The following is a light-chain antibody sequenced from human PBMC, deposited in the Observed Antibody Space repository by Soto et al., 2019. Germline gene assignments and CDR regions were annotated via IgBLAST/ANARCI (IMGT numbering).Light chain of an antibody. J-gene: IGKJ2*01. CDR3: QQYYSYPRT. V-gene: IGKV1-8*01. Sequence: AIRMTQSPSSFSASTGDRVTITCRASQGISSYLAWYQQKPGKAPKLLIYAASTLQSGVPSRFSGSGSGTAFTLNISCLQSEDFATYYCQQYYSYPRTFGQGTKLEIK. CDR1: QGISSY. CDR2: AAS.